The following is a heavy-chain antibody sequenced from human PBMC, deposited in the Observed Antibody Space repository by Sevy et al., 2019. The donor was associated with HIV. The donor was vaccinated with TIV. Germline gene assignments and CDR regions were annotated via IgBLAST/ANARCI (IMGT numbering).Heavy chain of an antibody. D-gene: IGHD3-3*01. Sequence: GGSLRLSCADSGFTFIDYAMHWVRQAPGKGLEWVAVISDDGSKTYYADSVNGRFTISRDNSKNTLYLQMNSLRAEDTAVYYCASQYDFWSGYYYYGMDVWGQGTTVTVSS. CDR3: ASQYDFWSGYYYYGMDV. CDR2: ISDDGSKT. CDR1: GFTFIDYA. V-gene: IGHV3-30*04. J-gene: IGHJ6*02.